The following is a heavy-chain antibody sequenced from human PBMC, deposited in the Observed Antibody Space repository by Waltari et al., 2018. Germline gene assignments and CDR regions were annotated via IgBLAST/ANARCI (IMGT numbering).Heavy chain of an antibody. Sequence: QLQLQESGPGLVKPSETLSLTCTVSGGSISSSSYYWGWIRQPPGKGLGWIGSIYYSGSTYYNQSLKSRVTISVDTSKNQFSVKLSSVTAADTAVYYCASPDCTNGVCGDWGQGTLVTVCS. CDR1: GGSISSSSYY. CDR3: ASPDCTNGVCGD. J-gene: IGHJ4*02. CDR2: IYYSGST. V-gene: IGHV4-39*07. D-gene: IGHD2-8*01.